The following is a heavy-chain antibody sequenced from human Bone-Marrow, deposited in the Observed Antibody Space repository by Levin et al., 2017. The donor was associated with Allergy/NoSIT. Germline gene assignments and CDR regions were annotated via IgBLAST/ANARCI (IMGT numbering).Heavy chain of an antibody. CDR2: ISDGGGGR. J-gene: IGHJ4*02. Sequence: PSSETLSLTCAASGFTFSSYAMNWVRQAPGKGLEWVSVISDGGGGRYYADSVKGRFTISRDNSKNTLYLQMNSLRAEDTAVYYCAKATGGYGKPFDYWGQGTLVTVSS. CDR1: GFTFSSYA. CDR3: AKATGGYGKPFDY. V-gene: IGHV3-23*01. D-gene: IGHD5-18*01.